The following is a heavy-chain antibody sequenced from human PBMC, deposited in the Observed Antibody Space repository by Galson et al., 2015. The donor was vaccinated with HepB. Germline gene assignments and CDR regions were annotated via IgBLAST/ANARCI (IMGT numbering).Heavy chain of an antibody. V-gene: IGHV1-3*01. CDR3: ARGRQQLVQELDY. CDR1: GYTFTSYA. CDR2: INAGNGNT. D-gene: IGHD6-13*01. Sequence: SVKVSCKASGYTFTSYAMHWVRQAPGQRLEWMGWINAGNGNTKYSQKFQGRVTITRDTSASTAYMELSSLRSEDTAVYYCARGRQQLVQELDYWGQGTLVTVSS. J-gene: IGHJ4*02.